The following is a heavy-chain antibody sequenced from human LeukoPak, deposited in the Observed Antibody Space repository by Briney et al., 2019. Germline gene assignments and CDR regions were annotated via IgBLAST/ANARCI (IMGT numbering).Heavy chain of an antibody. CDR1: GFTFSTYE. CDR2: ISSSGITR. D-gene: IGHD4-23*01. Sequence: PGGSLRLSCAASGFTFSTYEMNWVRQAPGKGLEWISYISSSGITRKYADSVRGRFTISRDNAKDSLYLQMNSLRVEDTALYYCARTDYGTNSGLTWGQGTLVTVSS. CDR3: ARTDYGTNSGLT. J-gene: IGHJ5*02. V-gene: IGHV3-48*03.